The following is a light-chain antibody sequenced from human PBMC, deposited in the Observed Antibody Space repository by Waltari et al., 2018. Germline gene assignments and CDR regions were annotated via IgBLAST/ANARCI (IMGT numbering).Light chain of an antibody. CDR3: QNHERLPAT. J-gene: IGKJ1*01. V-gene: IGKV3-20*01. CDR2: AAS. Sequence: IVLTQSPGTLYLSPGERATLSCRASQSVSRYLAWYQQRPGQAPRLLIYAASTRATGIPDRFSGSGYGTDCTLTISRLEPEDFAVYYCQNHERLPATFGQGTKVEIK. CDR1: QSVSRY.